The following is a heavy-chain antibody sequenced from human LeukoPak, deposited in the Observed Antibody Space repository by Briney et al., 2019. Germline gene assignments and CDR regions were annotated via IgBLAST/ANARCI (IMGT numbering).Heavy chain of an antibody. D-gene: IGHD3-3*01. Sequence: PSETLSLTCAVYGGSLSGYYWSWIRQPPGKGLEWIGEINHSGSTNYNPSLKSRVTISVDTSKNLFSLKLSSVTAADTAVYFCARYPLDYDFWSGYLSGCMDVWGKGTTVTVSS. J-gene: IGHJ6*03. CDR1: GGSLSGYY. V-gene: IGHV4-34*01. CDR2: INHSGST. CDR3: ARYPLDYDFWSGYLSGCMDV.